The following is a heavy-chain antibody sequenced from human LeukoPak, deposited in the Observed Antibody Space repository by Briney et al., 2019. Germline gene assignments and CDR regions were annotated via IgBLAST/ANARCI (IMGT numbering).Heavy chain of an antibody. Sequence: SVRVSCKASGGTFSSYAISWVRQAPGQGLEWMGGIIPIFGTANYAQKFQGRVTITADESTSTAYMELSSLRSEDTAVYYCARTSYDYVWGSYRLFDYWGQGTLVTVSS. CDR3: ARTSYDYVWGSYRLFDY. CDR1: GGTFSSYA. D-gene: IGHD3-16*02. CDR2: IIPIFGTA. V-gene: IGHV1-69*13. J-gene: IGHJ4*02.